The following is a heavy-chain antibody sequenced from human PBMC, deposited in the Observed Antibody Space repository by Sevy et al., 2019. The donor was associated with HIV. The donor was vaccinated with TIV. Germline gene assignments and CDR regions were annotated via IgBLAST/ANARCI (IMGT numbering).Heavy chain of an antibody. CDR3: ARNGGYADYGMDV. J-gene: IGHJ6*02. CDR1: GFTFSSYS. Sequence: GGSLRLSCAASGFTFSSYSMNWVRQAPGKGLEWISYISSTSSTIYYADSVKGRFTISRDNAKNSLYLQMNSLRAEDTAVYYCARNGGYADYGMDVWGQWTTVTVSS. V-gene: IGHV3-48*01. D-gene: IGHD5-12*01. CDR2: ISSTSSTI.